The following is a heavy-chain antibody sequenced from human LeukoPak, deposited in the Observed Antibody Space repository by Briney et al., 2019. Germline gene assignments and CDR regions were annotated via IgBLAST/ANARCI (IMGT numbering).Heavy chain of an antibody. J-gene: IGHJ4*02. Sequence: GGSLRLSCSASGLTVTNAWMNWVRQAPGEGLDWVGRIASKTDGGATDYAAPVKGRFTISRYDTKNTLNLQMNSLKTEDTAVYYCTTGIRGDWGQGTLVTVCS. D-gene: IGHD3-10*01. CDR1: GLTVTNAW. V-gene: IGHV3-15*07. CDR3: TTGIRGD. CDR2: IASKTDGGAT.